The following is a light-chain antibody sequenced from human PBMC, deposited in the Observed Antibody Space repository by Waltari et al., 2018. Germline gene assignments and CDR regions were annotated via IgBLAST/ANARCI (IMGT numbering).Light chain of an antibody. CDR3: QQSSSTPPFT. V-gene: IGKV1-39*01. CDR2: AAS. Sequence: DIVMTQSPSSLSASVGDRVTITCRASQSIISYLNWYQQKPGKAPKLLIYAASSLQSGVPSRFSGSGSGTDFTLTINSLQPEDFATYYCQQSSSTPPFTFGPGTKVDIK. J-gene: IGKJ3*01. CDR1: QSIISY.